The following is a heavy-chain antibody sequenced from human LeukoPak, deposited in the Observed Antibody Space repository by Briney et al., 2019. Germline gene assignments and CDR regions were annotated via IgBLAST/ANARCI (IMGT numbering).Heavy chain of an antibody. J-gene: IGHJ4*02. CDR3: ARQYTGSYRYFVS. CDR2: IYPSVRT. CDR1: GGSLNSDY. V-gene: IGHV4-4*09. D-gene: IGHD1-26*01. Sequence: PSETLSLTCAVYGGSLNSDYWNWIRQPPGKGLEWIGYIYPSVRTTYNPSLKSRVTISIDTSKKQLSLRLTSVTAADTAVYYCARQYTGSYRYFVSWGQGILVTVSS.